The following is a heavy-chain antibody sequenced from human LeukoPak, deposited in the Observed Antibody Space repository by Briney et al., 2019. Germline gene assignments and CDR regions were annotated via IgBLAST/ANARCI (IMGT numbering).Heavy chain of an antibody. J-gene: IGHJ6*03. CDR2: VRYDESNK. D-gene: IGHD4-17*01. CDR1: GFTFSSYG. CDR3: AKAASKRTDYGGYAFYYYLDG. V-gene: IGHV3-30*02. Sequence: PGGSLRLSCAASGFTFSSYGMHWVRQAPGKGLEWVTFVRYDESNKSYADSVKGRFTISRDNSKNTLYMQMNSLRAEDTAVYFCAKAASKRTDYGGYAFYYYLDGWGKGTTVT.